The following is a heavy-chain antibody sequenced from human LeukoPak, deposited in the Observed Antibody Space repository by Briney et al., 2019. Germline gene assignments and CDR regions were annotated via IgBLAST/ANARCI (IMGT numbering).Heavy chain of an antibody. V-gene: IGHV3-23*01. CDR1: GFTFSDYN. Sequence: GGSLRLSCAASGFTFSDYNMRWIRQAPGKGLEWVSAISGSGGSTYYADSVKGRFTISRDNSKNTLYLQMNSLRAEDTAVYYCAKSSSWVTMIVVVTDYWGQGTLVTVSS. J-gene: IGHJ4*02. CDR3: AKSSSWVTMIVVVTDY. D-gene: IGHD3-22*01. CDR2: ISGSGGST.